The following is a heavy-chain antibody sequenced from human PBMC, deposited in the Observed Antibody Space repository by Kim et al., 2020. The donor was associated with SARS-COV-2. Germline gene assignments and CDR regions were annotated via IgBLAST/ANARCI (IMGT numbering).Heavy chain of an antibody. J-gene: IGHJ5*01. V-gene: IGHV4-59*01. CDR2: IYYSGST. CDR3: ARDRKNYGSGGSGWFVS. Sequence: SETLSLTCTVSGGSISSYYWSWIRQPPGKGLEWIGYIYYSGSTNYNPSLKSRVTISVDTSKNQFSLKLCSVTAADTAVYYCARDRKNYGSGGSGWFVSWGEVTLVTVSA. CDR1: GGSISSYY. D-gene: IGHD3-10*01.